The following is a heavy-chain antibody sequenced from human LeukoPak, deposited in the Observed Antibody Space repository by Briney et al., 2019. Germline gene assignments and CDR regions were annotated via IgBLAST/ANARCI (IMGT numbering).Heavy chain of an antibody. CDR3: AGKLLWFGELH. D-gene: IGHD3-10*01. CDR1: GGSISSYY. V-gene: IGHV4-59*01. Sequence: PSETLSPTCTVSGGSISSYYWSWIRQPPGKGLEWIGYIYYSGSTNYNPSLKSRVTISVDTSKNQFSLKLSSVTAADTAVYYCAGKLLWFGELHWGQGTLVTVSS. CDR2: IYYSGST. J-gene: IGHJ4*02.